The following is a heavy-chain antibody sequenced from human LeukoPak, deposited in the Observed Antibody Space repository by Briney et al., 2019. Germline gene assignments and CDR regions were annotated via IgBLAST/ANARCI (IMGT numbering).Heavy chain of an antibody. Sequence: SETLSLTCAVYGGSFSGYYWSWIRQPPGKGLEWIGEINHSGSTNYNPSLKSRVTISVDTSKNQFSLKLTSVTAADTAVYYCAREEDYLRIDFDYWGQGTLVTVSS. CDR1: GGSFSGYY. CDR2: INHSGST. D-gene: IGHD2/OR15-2a*01. J-gene: IGHJ4*02. CDR3: AREEDYLRIDFDY. V-gene: IGHV4-34*01.